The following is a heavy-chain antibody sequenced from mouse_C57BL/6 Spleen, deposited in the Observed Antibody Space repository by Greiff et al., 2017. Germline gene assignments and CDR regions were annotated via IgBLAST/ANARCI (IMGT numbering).Heavy chain of an antibody. J-gene: IGHJ4*01. CDR1: GFTFSDYG. Sequence: EVKVVESGGGLVKPGGSLKLSCAASGFTFSDYGMHWVRQAPEKGLEWVAYISSGSSTIYYADTVKGRFTISRDNAKNTLFLQMTSLRSEDTAMDYCASSYYYDSRYYAMDYWGQGTSVTVSS. CDR3: ASSYYYDSRYYAMDY. D-gene: IGHD1-1*01. CDR2: ISSGSSTI. V-gene: IGHV5-17*01.